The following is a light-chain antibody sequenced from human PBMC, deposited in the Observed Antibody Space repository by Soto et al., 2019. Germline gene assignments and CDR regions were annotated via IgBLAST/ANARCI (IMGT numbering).Light chain of an antibody. Sequence: QSALTQPASVSWTPGRSITVSCTGTTNDVGSYSLVSWYQQHAGKAPKLLLYEGSKRPSGVSNRFSGSKSGNTASLTISVLQAEDEADYYCCLYVGSDSFVFGTGTKVTVL. CDR1: TNDVGSYSL. J-gene: IGLJ1*01. CDR3: CLYVGSDSFV. CDR2: EGS. V-gene: IGLV2-23*01.